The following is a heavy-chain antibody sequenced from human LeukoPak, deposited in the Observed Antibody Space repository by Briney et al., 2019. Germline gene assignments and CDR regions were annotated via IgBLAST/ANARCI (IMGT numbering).Heavy chain of an antibody. J-gene: IGHJ4*02. CDR2: INTDGSIT. CDR1: GFTFSDYW. Sequence: GGSLRLSCAASGFTFSDYWIHWVRQAPGKGLVWVSRINTDGSITNYADSVKGRFSISRDNAKNTLYLQMSSLRAEDTAVYYCARDRGPGTGFMVREAYDYWGQGTLVTVSS. V-gene: IGHV3-74*01. CDR3: ARDRGPGTGFMVREAYDY. D-gene: IGHD3-10*01.